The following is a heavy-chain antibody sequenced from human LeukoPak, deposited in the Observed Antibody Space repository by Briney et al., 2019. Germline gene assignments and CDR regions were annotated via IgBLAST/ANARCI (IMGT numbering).Heavy chain of an antibody. D-gene: IGHD6-19*01. V-gene: IGHV4-30-4*08. J-gene: IGHJ4*02. CDR2: IYYSGST. Sequence: SQTLSLTCTVCRGSISSGDYYWSWIRQPPGKGLEWIGYIYYSGSTYYNPSLKSRVTISVDTSKNQFSLKLSSVTAADTAVYYCARGEAVNLLHYWGQGTLVTVSS. CDR3: ARGEAVNLLHY. CDR1: RGSISSGDYY.